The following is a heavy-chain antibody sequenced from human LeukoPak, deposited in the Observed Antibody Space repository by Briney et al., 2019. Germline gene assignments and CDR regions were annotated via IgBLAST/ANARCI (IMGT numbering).Heavy chain of an antibody. CDR2: ISTGSSTI. Sequence: GGSLRLSCTASGFTFGSYSMSWVRQAPGKGLEWVSYISTGSSTIYYADSVTGRFTISRDNAKNSLYLQMNSLRAEDTAMYYCARSRGFDFWGQGALVTVSS. V-gene: IGHV3-48*01. CDR1: GFTFGSYS. CDR3: ARSRGFDF. J-gene: IGHJ4*02. D-gene: IGHD3-16*01.